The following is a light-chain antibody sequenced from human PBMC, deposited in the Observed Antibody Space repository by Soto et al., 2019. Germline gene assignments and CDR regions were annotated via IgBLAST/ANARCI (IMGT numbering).Light chain of an antibody. J-gene: IGLJ2*01. V-gene: IGLV4-60*02. CDR2: LERSGSY. CDR3: ETWDSNPRV. Sequence: QPVLTQSSSASASLGSSVKLTCTLSSGHSSYIIAWHQQQPGKAPRYLMKLERSGSYNKGSGVPDRFSGSSSGADRYLTTSNLQFEDEADYYCETWDSNPRVFGGGTKLTVL. CDR1: SGHSSYI.